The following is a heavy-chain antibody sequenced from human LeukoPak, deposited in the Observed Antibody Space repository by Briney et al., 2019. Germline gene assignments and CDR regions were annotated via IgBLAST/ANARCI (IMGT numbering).Heavy chain of an antibody. CDR1: GVSISSYY. Sequence: SETLSLTCTVSGVSISSYYWSWIRQPAGKGLEWIGRVYTSGSTNYNPSLKSRVTISVDKSKNQFSLKLSSVTAADTAVYYCARERVVITTTAYFDYWGQGTLVTVSS. V-gene: IGHV4-4*07. CDR2: VYTSGST. D-gene: IGHD3-22*01. CDR3: ARERVVITTTAYFDY. J-gene: IGHJ4*02.